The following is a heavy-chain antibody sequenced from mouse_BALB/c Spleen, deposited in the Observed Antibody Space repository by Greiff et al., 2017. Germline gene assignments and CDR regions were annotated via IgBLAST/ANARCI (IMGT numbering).Heavy chain of an antibody. J-gene: IGHJ4*01. CDR3: ARVGTVVGAMDY. CDR2: INPSNGGT. Sequence: VQLQQSGAELVKPGASVKLSCKASGYTFTSYYMYWVKQRPGQGLEWIGEINPSNGGTNFNEKFKGKATLTADKSSSTAYMQLSSLASEDSAVYYCARVGTVVGAMDYWGQGTSVTVSS. V-gene: IGHV1S81*02. D-gene: IGHD1-1*01. CDR1: GYTFTSYY.